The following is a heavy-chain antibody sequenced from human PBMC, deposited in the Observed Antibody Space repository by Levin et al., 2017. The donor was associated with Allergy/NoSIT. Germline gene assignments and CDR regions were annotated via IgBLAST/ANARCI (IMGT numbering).Heavy chain of an antibody. D-gene: IGHD1-26*01. CDR2: INSDGSST. V-gene: IGHV3-74*01. CDR1: GFTFSSYW. Sequence: SCAASGFTFSSYWMHWVRQAPGKGLVWVSRINSDGSSTSYADSVKGRFTISRDNAKNTLYLQMNSLRVEDTAVYYCGRVYGSSAYFDYWGQGALVTVSS. CDR3: GRVYGSSAYFDY. J-gene: IGHJ4*02.